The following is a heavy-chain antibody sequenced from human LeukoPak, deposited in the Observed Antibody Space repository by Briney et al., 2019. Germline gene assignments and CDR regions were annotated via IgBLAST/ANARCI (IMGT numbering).Heavy chain of an antibody. D-gene: IGHD4-11*01. V-gene: IGHV3-33*06. CDR3: AKISDYSKILDY. Sequence: GRSLRLSCAASGFTFSSYGMHWVRQAPGKGLEWVAVIWYDGSNKYYADSVKGRFTISRDNSKNTLYLQMNSLRAEDTAVYYCAKISDYSKILDYWCQGTLVTVSS. J-gene: IGHJ4*02. CDR2: IWYDGSNK. CDR1: GFTFSSYG.